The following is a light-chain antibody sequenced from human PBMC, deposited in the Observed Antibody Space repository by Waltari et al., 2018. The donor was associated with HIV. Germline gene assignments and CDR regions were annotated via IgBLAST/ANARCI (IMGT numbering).Light chain of an antibody. V-gene: IGKV3-15*01. CDR2: GAS. CDR1: QSVSSN. J-gene: IGKJ2*01. CDR3: QQYNNWPLT. Sequence: EIVMTQSPATLSVSPGERATLPCRASQSVSSNLAWYQQKPGQAPSLLIYGASTRATGIPARFSGSGSGTEFTLTISSLQSEDFAVYYCQQYNNWPLTFGQGTKLEIK.